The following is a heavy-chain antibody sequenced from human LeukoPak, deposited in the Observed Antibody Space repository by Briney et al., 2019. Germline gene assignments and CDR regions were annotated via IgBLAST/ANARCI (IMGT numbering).Heavy chain of an antibody. CDR2: INPSGSST. CDR3: ARDIATTRAFDI. J-gene: IGHJ3*02. CDR1: GYSFTSHY. D-gene: IGHD1-26*01. Sequence: EASVKVSCKASGYSFTSHYMHWVRQAPGQGLEWLGLINPSGSSTLYAQKFQGRVTMTRDTSTSTVYMELSSLRSEDTAVYYCARDIATTRAFDIWGQGTMVTVSS. V-gene: IGHV1-46*01.